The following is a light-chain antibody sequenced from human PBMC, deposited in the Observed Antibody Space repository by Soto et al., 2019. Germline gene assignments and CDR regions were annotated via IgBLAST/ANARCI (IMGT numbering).Light chain of an antibody. J-gene: IGKJ1*01. CDR3: KHYNSYSEA. CDR1: QSISSR. Sequence: DIQMTQSPSTLSASVADRVIITCRASQSISSRLAWYQQKPGKAPKLLIYKASTLKSGVQSRFSGSGSGTEFTLTISSLQPDDFATYYCKHYNSYSEAFGQGTKVDIK. V-gene: IGKV1-5*03. CDR2: KAS.